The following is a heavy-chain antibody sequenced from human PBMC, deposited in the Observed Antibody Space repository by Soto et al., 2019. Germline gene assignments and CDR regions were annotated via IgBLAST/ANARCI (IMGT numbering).Heavy chain of an antibody. CDR2: IYDGGST. CDR1: GDSISNVNYC. J-gene: IGHJ4*02. CDR3: ASVPSGDTVAY. V-gene: IGHV4-30-4*01. D-gene: IGHD3-10*01. Sequence: QVQLQESGPGLVKPSQTLSLTCTVSGDSISNVNYCWSWIRQPPDKGLEWIGHIYDGGSTYNSPSPACRVTISVDTSKIQFSRQLRSVRAADTAVYYCASVPSGDTVAYWGQGTLVTVSS.